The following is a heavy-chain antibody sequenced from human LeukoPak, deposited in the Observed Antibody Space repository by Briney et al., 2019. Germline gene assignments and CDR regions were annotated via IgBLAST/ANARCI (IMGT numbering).Heavy chain of an antibody. Sequence: PSETLSLTCTVSGDSISNYYWSWIRQPPGKGLEWIGYIYYSGSTNYNPSLKSRVTISLDTSKNQFSLKLSSVTAADTAVYYCARGIAMIRGVAQFDYWGQGTLVTVSS. CDR2: IYYSGST. CDR3: ARGIAMIRGVAQFDY. CDR1: GDSISNYY. J-gene: IGHJ4*02. V-gene: IGHV4-59*01. D-gene: IGHD3-10*01.